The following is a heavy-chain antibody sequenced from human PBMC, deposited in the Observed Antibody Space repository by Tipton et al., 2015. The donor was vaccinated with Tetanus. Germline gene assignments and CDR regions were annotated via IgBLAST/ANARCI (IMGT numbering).Heavy chain of an antibody. CDR1: GVSIADNSNY. CDR3: ARHNSGYFTFFDY. Sequence: GLVKPSGTLSLTCTVSGVSIADNSNYWGWIRQPPGKGLEWIGSIYFSGDTYSNPSLKSRVTMSVDTSRTQFSLRLSSVTAADTAVYYCARHNSGYFTFFDYWGQGTLVTVSS. D-gene: IGHD3-3*01. V-gene: IGHV4-39*01. CDR2: IYFSGDT. J-gene: IGHJ4*02.